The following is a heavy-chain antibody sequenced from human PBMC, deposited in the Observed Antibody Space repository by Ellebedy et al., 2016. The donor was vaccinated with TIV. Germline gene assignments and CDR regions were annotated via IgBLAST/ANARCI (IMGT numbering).Heavy chain of an antibody. CDR3: GRAIGSGSCY. CDR2: IKQDGSEK. CDR1: GFTLSSYW. V-gene: IGHV3-7*01. J-gene: IGHJ4*02. Sequence: LSLTCAASGFTLSSYWMSWVRQAPGKGLEWVANIKQDGSEKYYVDSVKGRFTISRDNAKNSLYLQMNSLRAEDTAVYFCGRAIGSGSCYWGQGTLVTVSS. D-gene: IGHD3-10*01.